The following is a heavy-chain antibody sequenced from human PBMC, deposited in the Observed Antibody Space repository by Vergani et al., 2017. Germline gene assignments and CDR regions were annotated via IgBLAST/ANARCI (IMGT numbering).Heavy chain of an antibody. J-gene: IGHJ5*02. CDR3: ARHSTVEWLVKLGRIDP. CDR2: IYYSGST. V-gene: IGHV4-39*01. CDR1: GASIRSSNHY. D-gene: IGHD6-19*01. Sequence: QLQLQESGPGLVKPSATLSLTCSVPGASIRSSNHYWGWIRQPPGKGLEWIASIYYSGSTYYNPSFKSRVTISVDTSNNQFSLKLSSVTAADTAVYFCARHSTVEWLVKLGRIDPWGQGILVTVSS.